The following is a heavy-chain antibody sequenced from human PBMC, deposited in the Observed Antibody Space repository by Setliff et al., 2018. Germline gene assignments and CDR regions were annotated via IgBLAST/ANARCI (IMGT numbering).Heavy chain of an antibody. V-gene: IGHV3-23*01. D-gene: IGHD6-13*01. CDR1: GFTFNTYA. Sequence: GESLRLSCAASGFTFNTYAMSWVRQPPGKGLEWVSSISDTALGIYYADSVRGRFTISRDNSKKTLYLQMNSLRAEDTAVYYCVKDVVGYSSTWPKRDYFDYWGQGTLVTVSS. CDR3: VKDVVGYSSTWPKRDYFDY. CDR2: ISDTALGI. J-gene: IGHJ4*02.